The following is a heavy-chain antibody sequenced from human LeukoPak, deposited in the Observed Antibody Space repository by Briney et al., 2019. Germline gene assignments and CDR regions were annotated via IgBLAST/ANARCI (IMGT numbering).Heavy chain of an antibody. CDR2: ISSSSSYI. CDR1: GFTFSSYS. D-gene: IGHD2-2*01. CDR3: ASNIVVVPAAANWFDP. Sequence: GGSLRLSCAASGFTFSSYSMNWVRQAPGKGLEWVSSISSSSSYIYYADSVKGRFTTSRDNAKNSLYLQMNSLRAEDTAVYYCASNIVVVPAAANWFDPWGQGTLVTVSS. V-gene: IGHV3-21*01. J-gene: IGHJ5*02.